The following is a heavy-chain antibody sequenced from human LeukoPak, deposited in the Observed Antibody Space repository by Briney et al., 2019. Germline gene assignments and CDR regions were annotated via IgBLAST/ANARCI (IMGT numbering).Heavy chain of an antibody. J-gene: IGHJ4*02. Sequence: GGSLKLSCAASGFTVSSNYMTWVRQAPGKGLEWVSVIYRGGSTNYADSVKGRFTISRDNSKNTLNLQMNSVRAEDTAVYYCATIMITFGGVIVWGQGTLVTVSP. D-gene: IGHD3-16*02. CDR3: ATIMITFGGVIV. CDR1: GFTVSSNY. V-gene: IGHV3-53*01. CDR2: IYRGGST.